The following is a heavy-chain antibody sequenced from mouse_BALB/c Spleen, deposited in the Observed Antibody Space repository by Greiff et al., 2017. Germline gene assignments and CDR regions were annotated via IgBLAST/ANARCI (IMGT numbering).Heavy chain of an antibody. J-gene: IGHJ2*01. CDR3: ARPITTGSLYYFDY. CDR2: ILPGSGST. CDR1: GYTFSSYW. Sequence: VQLQQSGAELMKPGASVKISCKATGYTFSSYWIEWVKQRPGHGLEWIGEILPGSGSTNYNEKFKGKATFTADTSSNTAYMQLSSLTSEDSAVYYCARPITTGSLYYFDYWGQGTTLTVSS. D-gene: IGHD1-1*01. V-gene: IGHV1-9*01.